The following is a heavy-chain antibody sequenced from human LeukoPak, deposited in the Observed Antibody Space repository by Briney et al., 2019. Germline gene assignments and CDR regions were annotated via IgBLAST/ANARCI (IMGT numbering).Heavy chain of an antibody. D-gene: IGHD3-3*01. CDR3: ASGRTAYYDFWSGYLAN. V-gene: IGHV4-59*08. CDR2: IYYSGST. CDR1: GGSISSYY. Sequence: SETLSLTCTVSGGSISSYYWSWIRQPPGKGLEWIGYIYYSGSTNYNPSLKSRVTISVDTSKNQFSLKLSSVTAADTAAYYCASGRTAYYDFWSGYLANWGQGTLVTVSS. J-gene: IGHJ4*02.